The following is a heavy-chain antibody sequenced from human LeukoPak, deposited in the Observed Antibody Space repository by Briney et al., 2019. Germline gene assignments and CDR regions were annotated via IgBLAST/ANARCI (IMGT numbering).Heavy chain of an antibody. D-gene: IGHD3-16*02. J-gene: IGHJ5*02. Sequence: ASVKVSCKASGYTFTSYGISWVRQAPGQGLEWMGWISAYNGNTNYAQRLQGRVTMTIDTSTSTAYMELRSLRSDDTAVYYCARVVITFGGVIPRRRFDPWGQGTLVTVSS. V-gene: IGHV1-18*01. CDR2: ISAYNGNT. CDR3: ARVVITFGGVIPRRRFDP. CDR1: GYTFTSYG.